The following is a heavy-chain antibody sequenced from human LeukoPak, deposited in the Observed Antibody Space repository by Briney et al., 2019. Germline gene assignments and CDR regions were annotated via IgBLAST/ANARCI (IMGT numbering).Heavy chain of an antibody. CDR3: AKDPPSIVGATVGGGY. V-gene: IGHV3-13*01. D-gene: IGHD1-26*01. Sequence: GGSLRLSCAASGFTFSSYDMHWVPHATGKGREWGSPFGTAGDTYYPGSVKGRFTISRENAKNSLYLQMNSPRAGDTAVYYCAKDPPSIVGATVGGGYWGQGTLVTVSS. J-gene: IGHJ4*02. CDR2: FGTAGDT. CDR1: GFTFSSYD.